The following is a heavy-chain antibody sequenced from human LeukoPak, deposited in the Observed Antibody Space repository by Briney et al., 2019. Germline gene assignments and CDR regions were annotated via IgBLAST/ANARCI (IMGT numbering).Heavy chain of an antibody. J-gene: IGHJ6*03. V-gene: IGHV1-18*01. CDR2: ISAYNGNT. D-gene: IGHD6-13*01. Sequence: ASVKVSCKASGYTFTSYGISWVRQAPGQGLEWMGWISAYNGNTNYAQKLQGRVTMTTDTSTSTAYMELRSLRSEDTAVYYCARAVGIAAAVYYMDVWGKGTTVTVSS. CDR1: GYTFTSYG. CDR3: ARAVGIAAAVYYMDV.